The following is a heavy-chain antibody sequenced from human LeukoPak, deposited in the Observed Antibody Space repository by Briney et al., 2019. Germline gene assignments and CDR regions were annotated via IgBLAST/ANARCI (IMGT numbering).Heavy chain of an antibody. Sequence: ASVKVSCKASGGTFSSYAISWVRQAPGQGLEWMGGIIPIFGTANYAQKFQGRVTITADKSTSTAYMELSSLRSEDTAVYYCASGYSYGYGFDYWGQGTLVTVSS. V-gene: IGHV1-69*06. CDR3: ASGYSYGYGFDY. CDR1: GGTFSSYA. J-gene: IGHJ4*02. D-gene: IGHD5-18*01. CDR2: IIPIFGTA.